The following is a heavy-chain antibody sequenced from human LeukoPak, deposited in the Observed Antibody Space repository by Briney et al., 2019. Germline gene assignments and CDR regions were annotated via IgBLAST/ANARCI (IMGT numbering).Heavy chain of an antibody. J-gene: IGHJ5*02. V-gene: IGHV3-23*01. CDR2: ISGSGGST. CDR1: GFTPTSYA. CDR3: AKRKAVAAWYWFDP. D-gene: IGHD6-19*01. Sequence: GGSLRPSCAASGFTPTSYAMSWVRQPPGKGREXXXAISGSGGSTYYADSVKGRFTISRDNSKNTLYLQMNSLRAEDTAVYYCAKRKAVAAWYWFDPWGQRTLVTVSS.